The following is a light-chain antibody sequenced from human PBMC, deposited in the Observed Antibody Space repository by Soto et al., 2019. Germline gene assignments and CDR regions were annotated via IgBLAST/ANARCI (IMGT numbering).Light chain of an antibody. Sequence: IGLKQSPGTLSLYTGERATLSCRASQSVSSTYLIWYQQKPGQAPRLLIYGASSRATGVPDRFSGGGSGTDFTLTISSLQPEDFATDYCQQSYSTPTTFGQVTNVDI. J-gene: IGKJ1*01. CDR1: QSVSSTY. CDR3: QQSYSTPTT. V-gene: IGKV3-20*01. CDR2: GAS.